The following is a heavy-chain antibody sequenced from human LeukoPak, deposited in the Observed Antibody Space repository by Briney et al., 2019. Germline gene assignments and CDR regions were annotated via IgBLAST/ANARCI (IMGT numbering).Heavy chain of an antibody. CDR3: ARDPRHMVTTKYNAFDI. CDR2: ISPYNGNT. Sequence: ASVKVSCKTSGYTFTDYGFSWVRQAPGQGLEWMGWISPYNGNTRYTQKFQDRVTMTTDTSAGTAYMDRRSLRSDDTAVYYCARDPRHMVTTKYNAFDIWGQGTMVTVSS. CDR1: GYTFTDYG. D-gene: IGHD4-17*01. J-gene: IGHJ3*02. V-gene: IGHV1-18*01.